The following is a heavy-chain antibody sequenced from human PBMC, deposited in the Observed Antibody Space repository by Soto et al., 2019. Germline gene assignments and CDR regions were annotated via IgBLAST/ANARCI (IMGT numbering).Heavy chain of an antibody. CDR3: ARLRYYDSSGYFGFDP. CDR1: GGSIISSSYY. Sequence: PSETLSLTCTVSGGSIISSSYYWGWIRQPPGKGLEWIGSIYYSGSTYYNPSLKSRVTISVDTSKNQFSLKLSSVTAADTAVYYCARLRYYDSSGYFGFDPWGQGTLVTVSS. D-gene: IGHD3-22*01. J-gene: IGHJ5*02. CDR2: IYYSGST. V-gene: IGHV4-39*01.